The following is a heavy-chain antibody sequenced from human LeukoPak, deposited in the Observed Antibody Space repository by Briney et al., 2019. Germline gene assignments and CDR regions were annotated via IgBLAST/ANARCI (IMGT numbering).Heavy chain of an antibody. Sequence: GSLRLSCAASGFTFSSYAMSWVRQAPGKGLEWVSAISGSGDSTYNADSVKGRFTISRDNSKNTLYLQMNSLRAEDTAVYYCAKGAGGWYVYDYWGQGTLVTVSS. CDR2: ISGSGDST. CDR3: AKGAGGWYVYDY. V-gene: IGHV3-23*01. J-gene: IGHJ4*02. CDR1: GFTFSSYA. D-gene: IGHD6-19*01.